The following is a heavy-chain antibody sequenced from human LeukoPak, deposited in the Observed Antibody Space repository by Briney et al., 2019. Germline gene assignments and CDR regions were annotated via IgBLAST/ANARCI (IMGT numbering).Heavy chain of an antibody. Sequence: GASVKASCKASRYTFTDYYMHWVRQAPGQGLEWMGWINPKSGETRYEQNFQGRVTMTRDTSITTAYMELSRLRSDDTAVYYCAREAGDNTYNVWGQGTMVTVSS. J-gene: IGHJ3*01. CDR3: AREAGDNTYNV. D-gene: IGHD7-27*01. CDR2: INPKSGET. V-gene: IGHV1-2*02. CDR1: RYTFTDYY.